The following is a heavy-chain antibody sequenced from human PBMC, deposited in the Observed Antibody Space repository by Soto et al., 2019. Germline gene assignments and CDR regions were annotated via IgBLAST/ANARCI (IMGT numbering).Heavy chain of an antibody. J-gene: IGHJ4*02. V-gene: IGHV3-23*01. Sequence: EVQLLESGGGLEQPGGSLRLSCLASGFTFRNYAMSWVRPAPGKGLEWVSALSSSGADAFYADSVKGRFTISRDNSRNMVSLQMTRLRDEDTAVYYCAKLEGDSGLDAYFDHWGQGTRVTVSS. CDR1: GFTFRNYA. CDR3: AKLEGDSGLDAYFDH. CDR2: LSSSGADA. D-gene: IGHD2-15*01.